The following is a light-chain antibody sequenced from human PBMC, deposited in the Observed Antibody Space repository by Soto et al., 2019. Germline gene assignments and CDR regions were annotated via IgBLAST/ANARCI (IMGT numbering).Light chain of an antibody. CDR2: AAS. CDR1: QGISSS. CDR3: QQLHGYPIT. Sequence: IQLTQSPSSLSASVGDRVTITCRASQGISSSLTWYQQKPGKAPKLLIYAASNFQSGVPSRFSGSGSGTHFTLTISSLQPEDFATYYCQQLHGYPITFGQGTRLEIK. J-gene: IGKJ5*01. V-gene: IGKV1-9*01.